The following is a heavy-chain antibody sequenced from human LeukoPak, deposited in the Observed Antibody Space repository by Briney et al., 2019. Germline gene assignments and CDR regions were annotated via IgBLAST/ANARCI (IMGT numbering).Heavy chain of an antibody. D-gene: IGHD2-21*01. V-gene: IGHV4-34*01. CDR3: ARWTPPFPLFDY. CDR1: GGSFSSYY. Sequence: SETLSLTCAVYGGSFSSYYWGWIRQPPGKGLEWIGSIYYSGSTYYNPSLKSRVTISVDTSKNQFSLKLSSVTAADTAVYYCARWTPPFPLFDYWGQGTLVTVSS. CDR2: IYYSGST. J-gene: IGHJ4*02.